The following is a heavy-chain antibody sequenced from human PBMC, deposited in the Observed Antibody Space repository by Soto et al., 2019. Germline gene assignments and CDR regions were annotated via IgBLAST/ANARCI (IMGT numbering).Heavy chain of an antibody. CDR3: AKGAVVRGVYDLDY. CDR2: ISGSGGST. D-gene: IGHD3-10*01. Sequence: EVQLLESGGGLVQPGGSLRLSCAASGFTFSSYAMNWVRQAPGKGLEWVSAISGSGGSTYYADSVKGRFTITRDNSKNTLYRQMNSLRAEDTAVYYCAKGAVVRGVYDLDYWGQGALVTVSS. V-gene: IGHV3-23*01. J-gene: IGHJ4*02. CDR1: GFTFSSYA.